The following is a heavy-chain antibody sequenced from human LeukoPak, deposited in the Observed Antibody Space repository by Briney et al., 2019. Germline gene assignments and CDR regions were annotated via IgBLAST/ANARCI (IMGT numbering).Heavy chain of an antibody. CDR3: ARGDYYGSGSFYFDY. J-gene: IGHJ4*02. CDR2: IGAGGTFT. Sequence: GGSLRLSCTASGFTFSSYAMNWVRQAPGKGLEWVSGIGAGGTFTYYADSVKGRFTIFRDNSRNTLYLQMNSLRADDTATYYCARGDYYGSGSFYFDYWGQGALVTVSS. CDR1: GFTFSSYA. D-gene: IGHD3-10*01. V-gene: IGHV3-23*01.